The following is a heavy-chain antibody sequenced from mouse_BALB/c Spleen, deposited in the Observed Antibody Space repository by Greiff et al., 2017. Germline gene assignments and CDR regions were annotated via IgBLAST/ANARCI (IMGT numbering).Heavy chain of an antibody. CDR3: VRDSSYGAWFAY. CDR2: IWTGGGT. V-gene: IGHV2-9-2*01. Sequence: ESGPGLVAPSQSLSITCTVSGFSLTSYDISWIRQPPGKGLEWLGVIWTGGGTNYNSAFMSRLSISKDNSKSQVFLKMNSLQTDDTAIYYCVRDSSYGAWFAYWGQGTLVTVSA. J-gene: IGHJ3*01. CDR1: GFSLTSYD. D-gene: IGHD1-2*01.